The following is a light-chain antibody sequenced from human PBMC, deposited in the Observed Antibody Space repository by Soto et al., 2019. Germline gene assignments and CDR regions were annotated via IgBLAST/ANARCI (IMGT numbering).Light chain of an antibody. J-gene: IGKJ5*01. Sequence: EIVLTQSPATLSLSPGERATLSCRASQSVSSYLAWYQQKPGQAPRLLIYDASNRATGIPARFSGSGSGTDFTLTISSLEPEDFAVYYCQQSSNWPLDPKVTFGQGTRLEIK. CDR2: DAS. CDR3: QQSSNWPLDPKVT. V-gene: IGKV3-11*01. CDR1: QSVSSY.